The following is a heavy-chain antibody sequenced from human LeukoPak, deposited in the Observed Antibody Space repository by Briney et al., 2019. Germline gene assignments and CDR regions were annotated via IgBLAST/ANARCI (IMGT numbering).Heavy chain of an antibody. J-gene: IGHJ4*02. CDR2: VYHTGTS. V-gene: IGHV4-59*13. CDR1: GGSIINYH. Sequence: PSETLSLTCTVSGGSIINYHWNWIRQTPDQGLQWIASVYHTGTSKNNPSFQSRATISIDVSVNQFSLSVASVTAADTALYFCARGGPWERVTSPFDNWGQGTLVTVSS. CDR3: ARGGPWERVTSPFDN. D-gene: IGHD1-26*01.